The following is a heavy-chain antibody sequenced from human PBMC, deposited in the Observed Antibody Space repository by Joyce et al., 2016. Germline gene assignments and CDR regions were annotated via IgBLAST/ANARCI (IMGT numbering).Heavy chain of an antibody. D-gene: IGHD5-18*01. V-gene: IGHV4-38-2*01. CDR1: GLSFDLHSF. Sequence: QVQLQESVPGLVKPSETLSLTCGVSGLSFDLHSFWGWIRQPPGKGLEWIGNVYLHGITHSSPSLKSRVTISMDTSKTQFSLNLNSLTAADTAVYFCARRPYNVHTPLGSDWYFDLWGRGTLVTVSS. J-gene: IGHJ2*01. CDR2: VYLHGIT. CDR3: ARRPYNVHTPLGSDWYFDL.